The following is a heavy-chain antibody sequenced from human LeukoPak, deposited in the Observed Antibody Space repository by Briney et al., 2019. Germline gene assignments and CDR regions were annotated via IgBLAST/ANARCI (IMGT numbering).Heavy chain of an antibody. V-gene: IGHV1-46*01. Sequence: ASVKVSCKASGYTFTSYYMHWVRQAPGQGLEWMGIINPSGGSTSYAQKFQGRVTMTRDTSTSTVYMELSRLRSDDTAVYYCARSRGLYYYDSSGYKTTPIFDYWGQGTLVTVSS. CDR2: INPSGGST. J-gene: IGHJ4*02. D-gene: IGHD3-22*01. CDR1: GYTFTSYY. CDR3: ARSRGLYYYDSSGYKTTPIFDY.